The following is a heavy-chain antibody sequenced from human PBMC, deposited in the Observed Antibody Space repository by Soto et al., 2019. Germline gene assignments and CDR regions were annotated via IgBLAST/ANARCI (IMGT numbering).Heavy chain of an antibody. V-gene: IGHV1-3*01. CDR1: GYTFTSYG. CDR3: ARGIAAAGYGPGTYYFDY. D-gene: IGHD6-13*01. J-gene: IGHJ4*02. CDR2: INAGNGNT. Sequence: ASVKVSCKASGYTFTSYGISWVRQAPGQGLEWMGWINAGNGNTKYSQKFQGRVTITRDTSASTAYMELSSLRSEDTAVYYCARGIAAAGYGPGTYYFDYWGQGTLVTVS.